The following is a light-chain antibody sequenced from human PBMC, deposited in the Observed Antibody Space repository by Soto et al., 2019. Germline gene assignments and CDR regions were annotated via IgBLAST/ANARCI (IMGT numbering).Light chain of an antibody. V-gene: IGKV1-39*01. J-gene: IGKJ2*01. CDR3: QQTYSTLMYT. CDR2: AAS. Sequence: IPMTQSPSSLSASVGDRVTITCRASESITRYLNWYQHKPGKAPNLLIYAASILQSGVPSRFSGSGSGTDFTLTISSLQPEDFATYYCQQTYSTLMYTFGQGTKLKIK. CDR1: ESITRY.